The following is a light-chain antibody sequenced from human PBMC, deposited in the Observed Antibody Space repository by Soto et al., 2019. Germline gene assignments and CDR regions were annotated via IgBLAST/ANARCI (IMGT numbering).Light chain of an antibody. J-gene: IGLJ2*01. V-gene: IGLV1-51*01. Sequence: QSVLTQPPSVSAAPGQTVTLSCSGSSSNIGDNYVSWYQQLPGTAPKLLIYDNNKRPSGIPDRFSGSKSGTSATLGITGLQTGDEADYYCGTWDSSLTGVVFGGGTKVTVL. CDR3: GTWDSSLTGVV. CDR1: SSNIGDNY. CDR2: DNN.